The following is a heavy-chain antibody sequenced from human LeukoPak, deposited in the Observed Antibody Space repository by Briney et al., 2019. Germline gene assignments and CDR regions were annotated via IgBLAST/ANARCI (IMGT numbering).Heavy chain of an antibody. V-gene: IGHV4-4*02. Sequence: ASETLSLTCAVAGGSISSTYWWTWVRQPPGKGLEWIGEINHSGSTHYNPSLESRVTISVDKSKNQFSLKLTSVTAADTAVYYCARHRAYSSSSPFDYWGQGTLVTVSS. CDR3: ARHRAYSSSSPFDY. D-gene: IGHD6-6*01. J-gene: IGHJ4*02. CDR2: INHSGST. CDR1: GGSISSTYW.